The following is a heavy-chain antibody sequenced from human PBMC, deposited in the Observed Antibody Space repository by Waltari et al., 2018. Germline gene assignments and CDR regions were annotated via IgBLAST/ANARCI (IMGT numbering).Heavy chain of an antibody. CDR1: GFTFSSYW. CDR2: IKQDGSEN. Sequence: EVQLVESGGGLVQPGGSLRLSCAASGFTFSSYWMSWVRQAPGKGLEWVANIKQDGSENYYVDLGKGRVTSSRDNAKNSLYLQVNRLRAEDTAVYYCARDSLAGGGPGNYWGQGTLVTVSS. J-gene: IGHJ4*02. CDR3: ARDSLAGGGPGNY. D-gene: IGHD3-16*01. V-gene: IGHV3-7*03.